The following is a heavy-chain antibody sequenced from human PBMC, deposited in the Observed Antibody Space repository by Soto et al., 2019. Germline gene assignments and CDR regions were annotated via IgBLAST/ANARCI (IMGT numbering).Heavy chain of an antibody. CDR3: ARGPPPYGMDV. V-gene: IGHV4-34*01. CDR1: GGSFSGYY. CDR2: INHSGST. J-gene: IGHJ6*02. Sequence: QVQLQQWGAGLLKPSETLSLTCAVYGGSFSGYYWSWIRQPPGKGLEWTGEINHSGSTNYNPSLKSRVTISVDTSKNQFSLKLSSVTAADTAVYYCARGPPPYGMDVWGQGTTVTVSS.